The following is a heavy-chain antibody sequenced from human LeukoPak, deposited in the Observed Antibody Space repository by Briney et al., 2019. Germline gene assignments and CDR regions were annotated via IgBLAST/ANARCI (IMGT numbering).Heavy chain of an antibody. CDR3: ATGGRYCSSTSCYQRVYYYYGMDV. Sequence: ASVKVSCTASGYTFTSYAFSWVRQAPGQGLEWMGWISAYNGNTNYAQKLQGRVTMTTDTSTSTAYMELRSLRSDDTAVYYCATGGRYCSSTSCYQRVYYYYGMDVWGQGTTVTVSS. V-gene: IGHV1-18*01. D-gene: IGHD2-2*01. J-gene: IGHJ6*02. CDR2: ISAYNGNT. CDR1: GYTFTSYA.